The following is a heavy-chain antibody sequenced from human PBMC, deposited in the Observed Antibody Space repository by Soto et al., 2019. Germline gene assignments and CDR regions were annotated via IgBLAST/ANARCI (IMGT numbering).Heavy chain of an antibody. V-gene: IGHV3-48*02. CDR3: ARALSSGWYAFFDY. CDR1: GFTFSSYS. Sequence: EVQLVESGGGLVQPGGSLRLSCAASGFTFSSYSMNWVRQAPGKGLEWVSYISSSSSTIYYADSVKGRFTISRDNAKNSLYLHMNSLRDEDTAVYYCARALSSGWYAFFDYWGQGTLVTVSS. D-gene: IGHD6-19*01. J-gene: IGHJ4*02. CDR2: ISSSSSTI.